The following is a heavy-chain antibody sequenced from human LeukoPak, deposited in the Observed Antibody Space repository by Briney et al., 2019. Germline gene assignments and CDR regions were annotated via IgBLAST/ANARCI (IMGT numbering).Heavy chain of an antibody. Sequence: GGSLRLSCVASGFSFNNYGFHWVRQAPGKGLEWVADVYYDGSTKYYGDSVKGRFTISRDNSENTLYLQMNSLRAEDTAVYYCAKYLTYYYDSSGYPRSLFFDYWGQGTLVTVSS. V-gene: IGHV3-33*06. D-gene: IGHD3-22*01. J-gene: IGHJ4*02. CDR2: VYYDGSTK. CDR1: GFSFNNYG. CDR3: AKYLTYYYDSSGYPRSLFFDY.